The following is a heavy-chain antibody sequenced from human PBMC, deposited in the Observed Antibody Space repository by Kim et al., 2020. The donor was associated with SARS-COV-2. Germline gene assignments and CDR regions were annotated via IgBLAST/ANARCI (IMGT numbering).Heavy chain of an antibody. CDR1: GYSFTSYW. D-gene: IGHD6-19*01. CDR3: ARQASSDATEFDY. CDR2: IYPGDSDT. J-gene: IGHJ4*02. Sequence: GESLKISCKGSGYSFTSYWIGWVRQMPGKGLEWMGIIYPGDSDTKYSPSFQGQVTISADKSISTAYLQWSSLKASDTAMYYCARQASSDATEFDYWGQGTLVTVSS. V-gene: IGHV5-51*01.